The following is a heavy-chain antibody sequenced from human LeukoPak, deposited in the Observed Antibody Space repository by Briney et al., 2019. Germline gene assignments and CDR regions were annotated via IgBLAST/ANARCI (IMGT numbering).Heavy chain of an antibody. V-gene: IGHV4-4*07. J-gene: IGHJ5*02. D-gene: IGHD3-9*01. CDR1: GGSINSYY. CDR3: ARAGGAGFDILTGYYNWFDP. Sequence: SETLSLTCTVSGGSINSYYWSWIRQPAGKGLEWIGRIYPSGNTNYNPSLKSRVTMSIETSKNQFSLKVNSVTAADTAVYYCARAGGAGFDILTGYYNWFDPWGQGTLVTVSS. CDR2: IYPSGNT.